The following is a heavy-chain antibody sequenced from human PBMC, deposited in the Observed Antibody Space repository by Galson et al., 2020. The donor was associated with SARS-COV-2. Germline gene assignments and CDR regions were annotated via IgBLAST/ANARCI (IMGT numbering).Heavy chain of an antibody. CDR2: IRDKHSGYST. Sequence: GESLKISCAASGFTFSDFYMDWGRQAPGQGLEWLGRIRDKHSGYSTEYAASVRCRFTVSRDDSKNLVYLQMNSLKIEDTAIYYCSKDWSGAGEFWGQGTLVTVSS. CDR1: GFTFSDFY. CDR3: SKDWSGAGEF. D-gene: IGHD3-16*01. V-gene: IGHV3-72*01. J-gene: IGHJ4*02.